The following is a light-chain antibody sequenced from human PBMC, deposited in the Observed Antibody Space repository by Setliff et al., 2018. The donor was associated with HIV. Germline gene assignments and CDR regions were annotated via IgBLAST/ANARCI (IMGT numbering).Light chain of an antibody. CDR1: SSDVGGSNY. J-gene: IGLJ1*01. CDR3: SSYTSSIPLYV. CDR2: DVT. V-gene: IGLV2-14*03. Sequence: QSALAQPASVSGSPGQSITISCTGTSSDVGGSNYVSWYQQYPDKAPKLMIYDVTNRPSGISNRFSGSKSGNTASLTISGLQAEDEADYYCSSYTSSIPLYVFGTGTKGTVL.